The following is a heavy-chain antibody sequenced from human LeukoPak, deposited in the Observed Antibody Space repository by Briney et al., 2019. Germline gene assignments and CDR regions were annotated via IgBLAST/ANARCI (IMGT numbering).Heavy chain of an antibody. CDR2: IYHSGST. J-gene: IGHJ4*02. V-gene: IGHV4-38-2*02. CDR3: ARAAAAGVFDY. D-gene: IGHD6-13*01. Sequence: SETLSLTYTVSGYSISSGYYWGWIRQPPGKGLEWIGSIYHSGSTYYNPSLKSRVTISVDTSKNQFSLKLSSVTAADTAVYYCARAAAAGVFDYWGQGTLVTVSS. CDR1: GYSISSGYY.